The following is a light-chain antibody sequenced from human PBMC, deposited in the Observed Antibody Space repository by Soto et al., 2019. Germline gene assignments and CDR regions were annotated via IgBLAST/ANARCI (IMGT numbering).Light chain of an antibody. CDR2: DAS. Sequence: ETVLTQSPATLSLSPGERATLSCRASQSISSSLAWYQQKPGQAPRLLIYDASIRATGIPARFSGSGSGTDFTLTISSLEPEDFAVYYCQQRFTWPSFGPGTKVDI. CDR3: QQRFTWPS. CDR1: QSISSS. V-gene: IGKV3-11*01. J-gene: IGKJ3*01.